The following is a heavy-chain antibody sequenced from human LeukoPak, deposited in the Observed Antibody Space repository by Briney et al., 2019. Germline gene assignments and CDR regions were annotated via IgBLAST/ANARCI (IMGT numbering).Heavy chain of an antibody. J-gene: IGHJ5*02. CDR3: ARDLYCSGGSCYNWFDP. Sequence: ASVKVSCKASGYTFTGYYMHWVRPATGQGLEWMGWINHNSGGTNYAQKFQGRVTMTRDTSISTAYMELSRLRSDDTAVYYCARDLYCSGGSCYNWFDPWGQGTLVTVSS. CDR1: GYTFTGYY. CDR2: INHNSGGT. V-gene: IGHV1-2*02. D-gene: IGHD2-15*01.